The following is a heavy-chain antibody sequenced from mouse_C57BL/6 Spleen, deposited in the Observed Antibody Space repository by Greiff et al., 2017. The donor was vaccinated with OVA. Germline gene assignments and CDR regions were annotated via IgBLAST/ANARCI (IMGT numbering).Heavy chain of an antibody. D-gene: IGHD1-1*01. Sequence: VQLKESGAELVKPGASVKLSCTASGFNIKDYYMHWVKQRTEQGLERIGRIDPEDGETKYAPKFQGKATITADTSSNTAYLQLSSLTSEDTAVYYCAFNYYGSRRDWYFDVWGTGTTVTVSS. V-gene: IGHV14-2*01. J-gene: IGHJ1*03. CDR1: GFNIKDYY. CDR3: AFNYYGSRRDWYFDV. CDR2: IDPEDGET.